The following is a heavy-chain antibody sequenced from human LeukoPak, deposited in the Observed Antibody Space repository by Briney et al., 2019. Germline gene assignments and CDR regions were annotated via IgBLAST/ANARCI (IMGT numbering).Heavy chain of an antibody. V-gene: IGHV3-23*01. J-gene: IGHJ4*02. CDR2: ISSSGGST. D-gene: IGHD6-13*01. Sequence: PGGSLRLSCAASGFTFSSYAMSWVRQAPGQGLEWVSSISSSGGSTYYVDSVKGRFTISRDNSKNTLYLHMNSLRAEDTAIYYCAKRPAGSTDGTFDYWGQGTLVTVSS. CDR1: GFTFSSYA. CDR3: AKRPAGSTDGTFDY.